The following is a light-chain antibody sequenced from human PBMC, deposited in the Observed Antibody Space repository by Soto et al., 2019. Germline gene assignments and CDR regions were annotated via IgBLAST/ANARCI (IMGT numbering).Light chain of an antibody. CDR3: ETWDSNTHTV. CDR1: SGHSSYI. CDR2: IEGSGSY. V-gene: IGLV4-60*02. J-gene: IGLJ3*02. Sequence: QAVVTQSSSASASLGSSVKLTCTLSSGHSSYIIAWHQQQPGKAPRYLMKIEGSGSYNKGSGVPDRFSGSSSGADRYLTISHLQFEDEADYYCETWDSNTHTVFGGGTKLTVL.